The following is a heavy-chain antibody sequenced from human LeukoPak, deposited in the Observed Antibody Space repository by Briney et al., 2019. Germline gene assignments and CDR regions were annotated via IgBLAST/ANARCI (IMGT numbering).Heavy chain of an antibody. CDR1: GFTFSSYW. Sequence: GGSLRLSCAASGFTFSSYWMHWVRHAPGKGLLWISRINSDGSSTSYADSVKGRFTISRDNAKNTLYLQMNSLRAEDTAVYSCARCPLPDYWGQGTLVTVSS. CDR3: ARCPLPDY. V-gene: IGHV3-74*01. J-gene: IGHJ4*02. CDR2: INSDGSST.